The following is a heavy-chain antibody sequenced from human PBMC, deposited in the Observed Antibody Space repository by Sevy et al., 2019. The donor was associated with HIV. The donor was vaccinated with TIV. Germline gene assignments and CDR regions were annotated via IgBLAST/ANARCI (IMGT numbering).Heavy chain of an antibody. V-gene: IGHV3-74*01. CDR2: INSDGSNT. CDR3: GREMISMVPGVPDAFDI. Sequence: GGSLRLSCAASGFTFSTYWMHWVRQAPGKGLVWVSRINSDGSNTNYADSVKGRFTTTRDNAKNTLYLQMNSLRADDTALYYCGREMISMVPGVPDAFDIWGQGTMVTVSS. J-gene: IGHJ3*02. D-gene: IGHD3-10*01. CDR1: GFTFSTYW.